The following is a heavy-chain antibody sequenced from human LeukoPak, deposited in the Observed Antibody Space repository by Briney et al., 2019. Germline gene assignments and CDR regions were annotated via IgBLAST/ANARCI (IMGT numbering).Heavy chain of an antibody. CDR2: ITGISTST. CDR1: GITFTSYG. D-gene: IGHD2/OR15-2a*01. V-gene: IGHV3-23*01. CDR3: AKGFYGPRYWYFDR. Sequence: GGSLRLSCAASGITFTSYGMSWVRQAPGKGLEWVSTITGISTSTYDADSVKGRFTISRDNSKNTLYLQMNSLRAEDTAVYYCAKGFYGPRYWYFDRWGRGTLVTVSS. J-gene: IGHJ2*01.